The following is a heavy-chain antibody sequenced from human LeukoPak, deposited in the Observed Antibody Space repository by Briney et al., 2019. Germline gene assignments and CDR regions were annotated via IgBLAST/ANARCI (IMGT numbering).Heavy chain of an antibody. CDR2: ISGGSSFT. D-gene: IGHD5-12*01. CDR1: GFSFSSFS. CDR3: AKGGGYEAQYYYYYLDV. V-gene: IGHV3-21*01. Sequence: PGGSLRLSCAASGFSFSSFSMNWVRQAPGKGLEWVSYISGGSSFTYYVDSVKGRFTISRDNAKNSLYLQMKSLRAEDTAVYYCAKGGGYEAQYYYYYLDVWGKGTTVTISS. J-gene: IGHJ6*03.